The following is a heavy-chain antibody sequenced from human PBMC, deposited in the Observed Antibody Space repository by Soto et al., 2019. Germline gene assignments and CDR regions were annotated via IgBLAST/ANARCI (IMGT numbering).Heavy chain of an antibody. CDR1: GGSITSGGYS. V-gene: IGHV4-30-2*06. CDR2: TYQSGSA. J-gene: IGHJ6*02. Sequence: PSETLSLTCTVSGGSITSGGYSWTWIRQSPGKGLEWIGYTYQSGSAYYNPSLKSRVTISVDRSKNQFSLSLTSVTAADTAVYYCARDYYGMDVWGQGTTVTVS. CDR3: ARDYYGMDV.